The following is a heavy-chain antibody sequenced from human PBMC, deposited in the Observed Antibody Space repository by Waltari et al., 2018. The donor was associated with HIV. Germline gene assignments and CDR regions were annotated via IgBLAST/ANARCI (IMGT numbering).Heavy chain of an antibody. D-gene: IGHD1-26*01. CDR2: TYYMSKWYN. V-gene: IGHV6-1*01. CDR1: GDSVSSNSAA. Sequence: QVQLQQSGPGLVKPSQTLSLTCAISGDSVSSNSAAWNWIRQSPSRGLEWLGRTYYMSKWYNDYALCVKGRVTITPDTSGNQFSLQLNSVTPEDTAVYYCARGSNKLLDYWGQGTLVTVSS. CDR3: ARGSNKLLDY. J-gene: IGHJ4*02.